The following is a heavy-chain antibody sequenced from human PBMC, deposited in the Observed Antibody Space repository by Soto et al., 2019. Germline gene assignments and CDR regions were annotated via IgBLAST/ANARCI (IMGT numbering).Heavy chain of an antibody. Sequence: SETLSLTCTVSDGSICSYYWSWIRQPPGKGLEWIGYIYYSGSTNYNPSLKSRVTISVDTSKNQFSLKLSSVTAADTAVYYCARTDSSGYYSQAPRHCFDPWGQGTLVTVSS. J-gene: IGHJ5*02. CDR3: ARTDSSGYYSQAPRHCFDP. D-gene: IGHD3-22*01. CDR1: DGSICSYY. V-gene: IGHV4-59*01. CDR2: IYYSGST.